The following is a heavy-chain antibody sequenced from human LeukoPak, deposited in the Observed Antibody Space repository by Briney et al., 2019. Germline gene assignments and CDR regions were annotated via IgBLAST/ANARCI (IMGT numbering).Heavy chain of an antibody. CDR1: GFTFSSYS. D-gene: IGHD6-19*01. Sequence: GGSLRLSCAASGFTFSSYSMNWVRQAPGKGLEWVSSISSSSSCIYYADSVKGRFTISRDNAKNSLYLQMNSLRAEDTAVYYCARTGYSSGWAQYYFDYWGQGTLVTVSS. CDR2: ISSSSSCI. V-gene: IGHV3-21*01. J-gene: IGHJ4*02. CDR3: ARTGYSSGWAQYYFDY.